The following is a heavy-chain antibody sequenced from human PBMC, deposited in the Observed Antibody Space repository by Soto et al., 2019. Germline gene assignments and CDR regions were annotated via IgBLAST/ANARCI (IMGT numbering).Heavy chain of an antibody. CDR1: GFTFSNAW. CDR2: IKSKTDGGTT. CDR3: TTLFLRTGTTAFGHDYYYMDV. V-gene: IGHV3-15*01. D-gene: IGHD1-7*01. J-gene: IGHJ6*03. Sequence: GGSLRLSCAASGFTFSNAWMSWVRQAPGKGLEWVGRIKSKTDGGTTDYAAPVKGRFTISRDDSKNTLYLQMNSLKTEDTAVYYCTTLFLRTGTTAFGHDYYYMDVWGKGTTVTVSS.